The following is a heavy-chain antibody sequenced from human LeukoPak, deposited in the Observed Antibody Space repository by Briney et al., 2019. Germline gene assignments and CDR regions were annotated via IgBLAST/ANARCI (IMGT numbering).Heavy chain of an antibody. J-gene: IGHJ4*02. CDR2: ISDIGSI. CDR3: ARGTSGSPYYFDY. V-gene: IGHV4-59*12. Sequence: SETLSLTCTVSGGSISSYYWSWIRQPPGKGLEWIAYISDIGSINYNPSLKSRVTISLETSKNQFSLKLSSVTAADTAVYYCARGTSGSPYYFDYWGQGTLVTVSS. D-gene: IGHD1-26*01. CDR1: GGSISSYY.